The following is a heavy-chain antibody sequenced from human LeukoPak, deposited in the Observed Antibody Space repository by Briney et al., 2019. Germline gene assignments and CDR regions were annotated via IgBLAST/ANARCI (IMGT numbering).Heavy chain of an antibody. Sequence: PGGSLRLSCAASGFTFNRNAMSWVRQAPGKGLEWVSVIYSGGTTCYADSVKGRFTISRDHSKNTLYLQMNSLRAEDTAVYYCARERRFGIYGMDVWGQGTTVTVSS. CDR3: ARERRFGIYGMDV. V-gene: IGHV3-66*01. D-gene: IGHD3-10*01. J-gene: IGHJ6*02. CDR2: IYSGGTT. CDR1: GFTFNRNA.